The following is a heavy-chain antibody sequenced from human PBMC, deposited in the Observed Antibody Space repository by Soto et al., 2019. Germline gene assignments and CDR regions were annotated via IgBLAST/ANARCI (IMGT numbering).Heavy chain of an antibody. Sequence: QVQLQESGPGLVKPSQTLSLTCTVSGGSISSGDYYWSWIRQPPGKGLEWIGYIYYGGSTYYNPSLKGRVTISVETSKNQFSLKLSSVTAADTAVYYCARVSKDIVLVPAADYYYYGMDVWGQGTTVTVSS. V-gene: IGHV4-30-4*01. J-gene: IGHJ6*02. D-gene: IGHD2-2*01. CDR2: IYYGGST. CDR3: ARVSKDIVLVPAADYYYYGMDV. CDR1: GGSISSGDYY.